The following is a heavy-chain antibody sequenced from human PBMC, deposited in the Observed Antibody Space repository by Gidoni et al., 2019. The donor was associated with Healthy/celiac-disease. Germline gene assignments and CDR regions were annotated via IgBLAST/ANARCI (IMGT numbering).Heavy chain of an antibody. Sequence: QLQLQESGSGLVKPSQTLSLTCAVSGGSISSGGYSWSWIRQPPGKGLEWIGYIYHSGSTYYNPSLKSRVTISVDRSKNQFSLKLSSVTAADTAVYYCARGPFYYDSSGYYYAFDYWGQGTLVTVSS. J-gene: IGHJ4*02. V-gene: IGHV4-30-2*01. CDR2: IYHSGST. CDR3: ARGPFYYDSSGYYYAFDY. D-gene: IGHD3-22*01. CDR1: GGSISSGGYS.